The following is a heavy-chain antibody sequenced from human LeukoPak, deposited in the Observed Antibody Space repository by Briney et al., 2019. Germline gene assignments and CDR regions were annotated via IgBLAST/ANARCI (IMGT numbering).Heavy chain of an antibody. CDR1: GYTFTSYG. J-gene: IGHJ4*02. CDR2: ISAYNGNI. V-gene: IGHV1-18*04. CDR3: ARNDYGDYVLYFDY. D-gene: IGHD4-17*01. Sequence: ASVKVSCKASGYTFTSYGISWVRQAPGQGLEWMGWISAYNGNINYAQKLQGRVTMTTDTSTSTAYMELRSLRSDDTAVYYCARNDYGDYVLYFDYWGQGTLVTVSS.